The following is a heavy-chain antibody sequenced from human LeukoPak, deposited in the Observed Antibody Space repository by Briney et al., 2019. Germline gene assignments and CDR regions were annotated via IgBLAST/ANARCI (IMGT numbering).Heavy chain of an antibody. V-gene: IGHV4-59*01. CDR3: ATDGVQLDAFDI. J-gene: IGHJ3*02. CDR1: GGSISSDY. D-gene: IGHD3-3*01. Sequence: PSETLSLTCTVSGGSISSDYWSWIRQPPGKGLEWIGHIYYSGGTNYNPSLKSRVTISVDTSKNQLSLKLSSVTAADTAVYYCATDGVQLDAFDIWGPGTMVTVSS. CDR2: IYYSGGT.